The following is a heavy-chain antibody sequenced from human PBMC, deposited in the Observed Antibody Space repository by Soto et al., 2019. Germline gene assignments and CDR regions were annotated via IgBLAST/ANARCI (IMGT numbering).Heavy chain of an antibody. V-gene: IGHV3-74*01. CDR3: ARGDCVGGTCYSLAGSFYYYMDV. D-gene: IGHD2-15*01. CDR2: INSDGSVS. J-gene: IGHJ6*03. Sequence: EVQLVESGGGLVQPGGSLRLSCAASGFTFGNYWMYWVRQAPGKGLVWVSRINSDGSVSSYADSVKGRLTISRDNVKNALYLKMDILRVEDTSVYYCARGDCVGGTCYSLAGSFYYYMDVGGKGTTVTVFS. CDR1: GFTFGNYW.